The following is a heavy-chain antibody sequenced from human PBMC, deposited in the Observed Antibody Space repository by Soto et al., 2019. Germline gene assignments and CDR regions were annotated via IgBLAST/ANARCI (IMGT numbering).Heavy chain of an antibody. D-gene: IGHD3-3*01. Sequence: GSLTLSSASSGFPFSISGMHWVRKAPGKGLEWVSAISGSGGSTYYADSVKGRFTISRDNSKNTLYLQMNSLSNEETAVYYCAGDIWSGDYKGLESWGTGTLV. V-gene: IGHV3-23*01. CDR1: GFPFSISG. CDR3: AGDIWSGDYKGLES. J-gene: IGHJ5*01. CDR2: ISGSGGST.